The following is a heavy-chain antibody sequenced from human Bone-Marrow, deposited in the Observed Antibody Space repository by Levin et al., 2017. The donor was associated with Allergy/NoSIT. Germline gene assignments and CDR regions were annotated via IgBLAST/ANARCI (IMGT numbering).Heavy chain of an antibody. CDR2: IFYSGSA. CDR1: GGSINSGGYY. Sequence: SETLSLTCTVSGGSINSGGYYWSWVRHYPGKGLEWIGYIFYSGSAYYNPSLKSRVSISVDTSKTQFFLRLTSVTAADTAVYYCAGSTSGYSYARDDAYDIWGQGTMVAVSS. CDR3: AGSTSGYSYARDDAYDI. J-gene: IGHJ3*02. D-gene: IGHD5-12*01. V-gene: IGHV4-31*03.